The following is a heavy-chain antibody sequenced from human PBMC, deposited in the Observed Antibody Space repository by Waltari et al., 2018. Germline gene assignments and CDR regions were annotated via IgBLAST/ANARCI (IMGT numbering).Heavy chain of an antibody. J-gene: IGHJ5*02. CDR1: GYSFTSYW. Sequence: EVQLVQSGAEVKKPGESLKISCKGSGYSFTSYWIGCVRQMPGKGLDWMGIIYPGYSDTRYSPSFQGQVTISADKSISTAYLQWSSLKASDTAMYYCARRVDFWSGYRQHYNWFDPWGQGTLVTVSS. CDR2: IYPGYSDT. CDR3: ARRVDFWSGYRQHYNWFDP. D-gene: IGHD3-3*01. V-gene: IGHV5-51*03.